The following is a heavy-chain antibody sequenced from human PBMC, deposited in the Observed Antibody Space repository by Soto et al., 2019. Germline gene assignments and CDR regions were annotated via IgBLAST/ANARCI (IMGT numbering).Heavy chain of an antibody. Sequence: SGPTLVNPTQTLTLTCTFSGFSLSTSGVGVGWIRQPPGKALEWLALIYWDDDKRYSPSLKSRLTITKDTSKNQVVLTMTNMDPVDAATYYCPHRQSKIFGVDYGMDVWGRGTTVAVSS. D-gene: IGHD3-3*01. V-gene: IGHV2-5*02. J-gene: IGHJ6*02. CDR1: GFSLSTSGVG. CDR2: IYWDDDK. CDR3: PHRQSKIFGVDYGMDV.